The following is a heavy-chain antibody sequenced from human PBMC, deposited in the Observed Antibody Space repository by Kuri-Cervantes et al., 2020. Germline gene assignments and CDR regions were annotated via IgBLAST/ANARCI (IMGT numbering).Heavy chain of an antibody. CDR2: IYWDDDK. J-gene: IGHJ5*02. D-gene: IGHD6-19*01. CDR1: GFSLSTSGVG. Sequence: SGPTLVKPTQTLTLTCTFSGFSLSTSGVGVGWIRQPPGKALEWLALIYWDDDKRYSPSLKSRLTITKDTSKNQVVLTMTNMDPVDTATYYCARIRGGAVAANNWFDPWGQGTLVTVSS. CDR3: ARIRGGAVAANNWFDP. V-gene: IGHV2-5*02.